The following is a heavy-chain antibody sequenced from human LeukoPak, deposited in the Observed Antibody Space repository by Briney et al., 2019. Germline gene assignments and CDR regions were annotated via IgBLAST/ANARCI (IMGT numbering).Heavy chain of an antibody. CDR1: GFTFDDYA. V-gene: IGHV3-9*01. CDR2: ISWNSGSI. Sequence: GGSLRLSCAASGFTFDDYAMHWVRQAPGKGLEWVSGISWNSGSIGYADSVKGRFTISRDNAKNSLYLQMNSLRAEDTAVYYCAKTNYGSGRILDYWGQGTLVTVSS. CDR3: AKTNYGSGRILDY. J-gene: IGHJ4*02. D-gene: IGHD3-10*01.